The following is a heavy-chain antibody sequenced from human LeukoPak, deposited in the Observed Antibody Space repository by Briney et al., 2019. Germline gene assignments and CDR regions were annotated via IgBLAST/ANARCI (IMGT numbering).Heavy chain of an antibody. CDR3: ARGSFGGVIPMNYFDY. V-gene: IGHV4-31*02. Sequence: SETLSLTCTVSGGSISSGGYYWSWIRQHPGKGLEWIGYIYYSGSTYYNPSLKSRVTISVDTSKNQFSLKLSSVTAADTAVYYCARGSFGGVIPMNYFDYWGQGTLVTVSS. CDR1: GGSISSGGYY. D-gene: IGHD3-16*02. CDR2: IYYSGST. J-gene: IGHJ4*02.